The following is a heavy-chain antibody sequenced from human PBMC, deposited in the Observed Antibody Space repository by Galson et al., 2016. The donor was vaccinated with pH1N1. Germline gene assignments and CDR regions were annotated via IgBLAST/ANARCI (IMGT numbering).Heavy chain of an antibody. CDR1: GGTFSSNT. CDR3: AIMQRYYFDCSGYYFP. D-gene: IGHD3-22*01. Sequence: SVKVSCKASGGTFSSNTVSWVRQAPGHGLEWVGRIVPILGTINYPQKFQGRVTITADESTSTAFLELSSLRSEDTAIYYCAIMQRYYFDCSGYYFPWGQGTLVIVSS. CDR2: IVPILGTI. J-gene: IGHJ5*02. V-gene: IGHV1-69*13.